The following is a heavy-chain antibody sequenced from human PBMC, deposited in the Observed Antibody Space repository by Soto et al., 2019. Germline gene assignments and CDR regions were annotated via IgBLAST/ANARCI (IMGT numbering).Heavy chain of an antibody. CDR1: GGTFSSYA. V-gene: IGHV1-69*01. CDR2: IIPIFGTA. J-gene: IGHJ4*02. CDR3: ASSHTAMVIVSPLGY. D-gene: IGHD5-18*01. Sequence: QVQLVQSGAEVKKPGSSVKVSCKASGGTFSSYAISWVRQAPGQGLEWMGGIIPIFGTANYAQKFQGRVTITADESTSTAYMELSSLRSEDTAVSYCASSHTAMVIVSPLGYWGQGTLVTVSS.